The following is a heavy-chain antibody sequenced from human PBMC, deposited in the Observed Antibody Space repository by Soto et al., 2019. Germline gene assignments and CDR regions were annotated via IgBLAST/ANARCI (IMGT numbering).Heavy chain of an antibody. CDR1: GYTFASYA. V-gene: IGHV1-18*01. J-gene: IGHJ4*02. Sequence: QVQLVQSGAEVKKPGASVKVSCKASGYTFASYAISWMRQAPGQGLEWMGWISAYNGNTNYAQKLQGRVTMTTDPSTSTAYMELRSLGSDDTAVYYCARDPPPPDYWGQGTLVTVSS. CDR2: ISAYNGNT. CDR3: ARDPPPPDY.